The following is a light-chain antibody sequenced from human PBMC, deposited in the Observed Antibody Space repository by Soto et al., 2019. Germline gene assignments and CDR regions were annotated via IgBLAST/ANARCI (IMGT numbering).Light chain of an antibody. CDR2: AAS. CDR1: QGIRND. J-gene: IGKJ1*01. Sequence: AIQMTQSPSSLSASVGNTVTITCRASQGIRNDLGWYQQKPGKAPKVLIHAASNLQSGVPSRFSGSGSGTDFTLTISSLQPEDFATYYCLQDYNYPRTFGQGTKVEIQ. CDR3: LQDYNYPRT. V-gene: IGKV1-6*01.